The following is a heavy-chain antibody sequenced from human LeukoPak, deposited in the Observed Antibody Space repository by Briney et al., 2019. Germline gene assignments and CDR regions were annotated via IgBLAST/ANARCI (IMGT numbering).Heavy chain of an antibody. CDR3: ARGGYYGSGNDFRFDP. D-gene: IGHD3-10*01. CDR1: GGSISSYY. CDR2: IYYTGST. V-gene: IGHV4-59*01. J-gene: IGHJ5*02. Sequence: SETLSLTCTVSGGSISSYYWSWIRQPPGKGLEWIGYIYYTGSTNYNPSLKSRVTISVDTSKNQFSLKLSSVTAADTAIYYCARGGYYGSGNDFRFDPWGQGTLVTVSS.